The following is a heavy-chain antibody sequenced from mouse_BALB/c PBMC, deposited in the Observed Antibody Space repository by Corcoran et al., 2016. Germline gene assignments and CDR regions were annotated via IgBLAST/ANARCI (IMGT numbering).Heavy chain of an antibody. J-gene: IGHJ1*01. D-gene: IGHD1-1*01. V-gene: IGHV1-18*01. CDR2: INPNNGGT. CDR3: ARRRDYYGSSYWYVDV. CDR1: GYTFTDYN. Sequence: EVLLQQSGPELVKPGASVKIPCKASGYTFTDYNMDWVKQSHGKSLEWIGDINPNNGGTIYNQKFKGKATLTVDKSSSTAYMELRSLTSEDTAVYYCARRRDYYGSSYWYVDVWGAGTTVTVSS.